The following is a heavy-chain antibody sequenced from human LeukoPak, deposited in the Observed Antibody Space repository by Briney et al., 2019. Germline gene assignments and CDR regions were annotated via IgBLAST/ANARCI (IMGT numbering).Heavy chain of an antibody. V-gene: IGHV1-18*01. J-gene: IGHJ3*02. CDR1: GYTFTSYG. CDR3: TRDYSLSSSGPPYGFDI. CDR2: ISSYNGNT. Sequence: GASVKVSCKASGYTFTSYGLSWVRQAPGQGLQWMGWISSYNGNTNYAQKIQGRVTMTTDTSTNTAYMELRRLRSDDTAVYYCTRDYSLSSSGPPYGFDIWGQGTMVTVSS. D-gene: IGHD6-19*01.